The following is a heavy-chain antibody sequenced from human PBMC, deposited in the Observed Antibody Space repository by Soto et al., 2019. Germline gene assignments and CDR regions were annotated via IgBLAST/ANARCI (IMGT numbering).Heavy chain of an antibody. CDR3: AATPGGGGY. J-gene: IGHJ4*02. CDR1: GFTVSNNY. V-gene: IGHV3-53*01. Sequence: EVQLVESGGGLIQPGGSLRLSCAVSGFTVSNNYMSWVRQAPGKGLEGVSVIYSGGYTAYGDSVKGRFTISRDNSKNTPLPTKKGPGPADPGVLFCAATPGGGGYWGQGTLVTVSS. CDR2: IYSGGYT. D-gene: IGHD3-10*01.